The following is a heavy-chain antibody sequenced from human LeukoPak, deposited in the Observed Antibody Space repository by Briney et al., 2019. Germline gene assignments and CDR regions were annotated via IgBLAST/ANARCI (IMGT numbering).Heavy chain of an antibody. Sequence: ASVKVSCKVSGYTLTELSMHWVRQAPGKGLEWMGWINPNSGGTNYAQKFQGRVTMTRDTSISTAYMELSRLRSDDTAVYYCARVRVHPGIAAAGENEYFQHWGQGTLVTVSS. CDR1: GYTLTELS. CDR3: ARVRVHPGIAAAGENEYFQH. CDR2: INPNSGGT. D-gene: IGHD6-13*01. V-gene: IGHV1-2*02. J-gene: IGHJ1*01.